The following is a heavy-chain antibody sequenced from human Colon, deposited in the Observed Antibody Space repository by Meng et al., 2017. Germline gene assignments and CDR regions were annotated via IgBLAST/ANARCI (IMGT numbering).Heavy chain of an antibody. V-gene: IGHV3-7*01. CDR1: GFTFSTYW. CDR2: ISRDGSQK. J-gene: IGHJ3*02. D-gene: IGHD7-27*01. CDR3: AREESSGAFDI. Sequence: GESLKISCAASGFTFSTYWLHWFRQAPGKGLEWVASISRDGSQKNFVHSVKGRFTISRDNDKNSLNLQMNSLRVEDTAVYYCAREESSGAFDIWGQGTLVTVSS.